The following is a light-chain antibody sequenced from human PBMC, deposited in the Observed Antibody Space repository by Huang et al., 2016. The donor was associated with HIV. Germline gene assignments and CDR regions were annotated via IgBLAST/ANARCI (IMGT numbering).Light chain of an antibody. Sequence: EVVMTQSPVTLSVSPGERATLSCRASQSVSSKLAWYQQKPCQAPRLLIYGASSRAIGISTRFRCSGSGTEFTLTISSLQSEDFAVYYCQQYNNWPQVTFGGGTKVEIK. V-gene: IGKV3-15*01. CDR1: QSVSSK. CDR2: GAS. CDR3: QQYNNWPQVT. J-gene: IGKJ4*01.